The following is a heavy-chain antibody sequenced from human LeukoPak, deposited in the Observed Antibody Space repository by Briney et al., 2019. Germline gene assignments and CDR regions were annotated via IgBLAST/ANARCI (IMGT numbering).Heavy chain of an antibody. D-gene: IGHD3-10*01. CDR2: ISASGSST. Sequence: GGSLRLSCAAPGCIFSSYAMSWVRQAPGKGLEWVSGISASGSSTYYADSVKGRFTISRDTSKNTLFLQMNSLRAEDTAVYYCAKGRGLTMVRGLLDYWGQGTLVTVSS. J-gene: IGHJ4*02. CDR1: GCIFSSYA. CDR3: AKGRGLTMVRGLLDY. V-gene: IGHV3-23*01.